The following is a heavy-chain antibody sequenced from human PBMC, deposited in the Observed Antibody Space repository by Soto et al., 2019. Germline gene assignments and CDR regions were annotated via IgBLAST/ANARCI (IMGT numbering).Heavy chain of an antibody. Sequence: GGSRRRSWAASGFTFSSYEMNWVGEAPGKGLEWVSYISSSGSTIYYADSVKGRFTISRDNAKNSLYLQMNSLRAEDTAVYYCARDLLLRYFHYYYGMDVWGQGTTVTVSS. D-gene: IGHD3-9*01. CDR1: GFTFSSYE. J-gene: IGHJ6*02. CDR3: ARDLLLRYFHYYYGMDV. V-gene: IGHV3-48*03. CDR2: ISSSGSTI.